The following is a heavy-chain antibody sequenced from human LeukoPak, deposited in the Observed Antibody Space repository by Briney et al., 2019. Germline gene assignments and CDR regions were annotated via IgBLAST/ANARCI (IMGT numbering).Heavy chain of an antibody. D-gene: IGHD3-10*01. CDR3: AKDGLLWFGESFFDY. CDR1: GFTFSSYA. J-gene: IGHJ4*02. CDR2: ISGSGGST. V-gene: IGHV3-23*01. Sequence: GGSLSLSCAASGFTFSSYAMSWVRQAPGKGLEWVSAISGSGGSTYYADSVKGRFTISRDNSKNTLYLQMNSLRAEDTAVYYCAKDGLLWFGESFFDYWGQGTLVTVSS.